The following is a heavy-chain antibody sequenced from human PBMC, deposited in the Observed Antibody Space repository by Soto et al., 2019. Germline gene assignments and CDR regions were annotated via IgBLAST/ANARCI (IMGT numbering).Heavy chain of an antibody. CDR2: IWYDGSNK. Sequence: PGGSLRLSCAASGFTFSSYGMHWVRQAPGKGLEWVAVIWYDGSNKYYADSVKGRFTISRDNSKNTLYLQMNSLRAEDTAVYYCAREGVDCSGGSCYSDYWGRGTLVTVSS. V-gene: IGHV3-33*01. CDR1: GFTFSSYG. CDR3: AREGVDCSGGSCYSDY. J-gene: IGHJ4*02. D-gene: IGHD2-15*01.